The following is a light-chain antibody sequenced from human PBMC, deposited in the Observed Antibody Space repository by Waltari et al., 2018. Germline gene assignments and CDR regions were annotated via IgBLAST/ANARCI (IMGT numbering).Light chain of an antibody. CDR2: DVT. CDR1: NSDIGASNY. Sequence: QSALTQPASVSGSPGQSITISCTGTNSDIGASNYVSWYQQHPGKAPILIIFDVTFRSAWVSQRVAGSKSGNTASLTVSGLQAEDGADYFCASYIGSALELFGGGTRLTVL. J-gene: IGLJ3*02. V-gene: IGLV2-14*03. CDR3: ASYIGSALEL.